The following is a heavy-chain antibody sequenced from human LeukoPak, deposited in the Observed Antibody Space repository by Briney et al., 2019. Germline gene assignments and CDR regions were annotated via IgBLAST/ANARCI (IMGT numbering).Heavy chain of an antibody. CDR1: GYTFTSYY. CDR3: ARGRDCSSTSCYHLTFDY. CDR2: INPSGGST. Sequence: GASVKVSCKASGYTFTSYYMHWVRQAPGQGLGWMGVINPSGGSTSYEQKFQGRVTMTRDMSTSTVYMELSSLRSEDTAVYYCARGRDCSSTSCYHLTFDYWGQGTLVTVSS. D-gene: IGHD2-2*01. J-gene: IGHJ4*02. V-gene: IGHV1-46*01.